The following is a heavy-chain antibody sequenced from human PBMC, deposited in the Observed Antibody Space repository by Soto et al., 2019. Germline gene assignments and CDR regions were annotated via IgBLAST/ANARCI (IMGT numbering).Heavy chain of an antibody. J-gene: IGHJ3*02. CDR1: GFTFSSYA. CDR2: ITNSGSTK. V-gene: IGHV3-48*03. D-gene: IGHD2-2*01. Sequence: GGSLGLSSAASGFTFSSYAFNWVRQAPGKGLEWLSYITNSGSTKYYADSVKGRFTISSDNSKNLGYLEMNSLRPEDTAVYYCASWLQWEHGFDIWGLGTMVTVSS. CDR3: ASWLQWEHGFDI.